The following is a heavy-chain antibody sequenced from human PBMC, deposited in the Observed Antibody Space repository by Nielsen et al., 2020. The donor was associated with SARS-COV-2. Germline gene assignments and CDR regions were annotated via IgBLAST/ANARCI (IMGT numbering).Heavy chain of an antibody. Sequence: GESLKISCKGSGYSFTSYWISWVRQMPGKGLEWMGRIDPSDSYTNYSPSFQGHVTISADKSISTAYLQWSSLKASDTAMYYCARHPRITRTLVDGMDVWGQGTTVTVSS. CDR1: GYSFTSYW. CDR2: IDPSDSYT. V-gene: IGHV5-10-1*01. D-gene: IGHD3-10*01. J-gene: IGHJ6*02. CDR3: ARHPRITRTLVDGMDV.